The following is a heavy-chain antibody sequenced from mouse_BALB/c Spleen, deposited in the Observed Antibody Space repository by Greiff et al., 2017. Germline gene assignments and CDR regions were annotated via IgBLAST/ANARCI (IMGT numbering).Heavy chain of an antibody. Sequence: DVKLQESGPGLVKPSQSLSLTCSVTGYSITSGYYWNWIRQFPGNKLEWMGYISYDGSNNYNPSLKNRISITRDTSKNQFFLKLNSVTTEDTATYYCARLYGNYVGYFDYWGQGTTLTVSS. J-gene: IGHJ2*01. V-gene: IGHV3-6*02. CDR1: GYSITSGYY. CDR2: ISYDGSN. D-gene: IGHD2-1*01. CDR3: ARLYGNYVGYFDY.